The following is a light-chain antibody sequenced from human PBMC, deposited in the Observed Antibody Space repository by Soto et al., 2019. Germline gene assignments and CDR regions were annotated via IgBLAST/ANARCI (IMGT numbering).Light chain of an antibody. Sequence: QSVLTQPPSVSGAPGQRVTISCTGSSSNIGARYDVHWYQQLPGTAPKLLIYSNSNRPSGVPDRFSGSKSGTSASLAITGLQAEDEADYYCQSYDSSLSGVIFGGGTKLTV. V-gene: IGLV1-40*01. CDR3: QSYDSSLSGVI. CDR1: SSNIGARYD. J-gene: IGLJ2*01. CDR2: SNS.